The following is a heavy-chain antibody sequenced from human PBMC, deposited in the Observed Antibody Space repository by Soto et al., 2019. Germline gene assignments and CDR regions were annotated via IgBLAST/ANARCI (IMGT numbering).Heavy chain of an antibody. Sequence: SETLSLTCTVSGGSISSGDYYWSWIRQPPGKGLEWIGDIYYSGSTYYNPSLKSRVTISVDTSKNQFSLKLSSVTAADTAVYYCARVNGSGSYYYYYYYYMDVWGKGTTVTVSS. CDR3: ARVNGSGSYYYYYYYYMDV. J-gene: IGHJ6*03. CDR2: IYYSGST. V-gene: IGHV4-30-4*01. D-gene: IGHD3-10*01. CDR1: GGSISSGDYY.